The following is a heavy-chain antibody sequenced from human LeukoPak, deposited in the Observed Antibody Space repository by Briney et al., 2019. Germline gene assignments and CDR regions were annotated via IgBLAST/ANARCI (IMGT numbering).Heavy chain of an antibody. CDR2: INGDGSST. J-gene: IGHJ4*02. CDR3: ARGYSSGYWD. CDR1: GFTFNSYS. Sequence: GGSLRLSCAASGFTFNSYSMHWVRQTPGKGLVWVSRINGDGSSTTYADSVKGRFTISRDNAKNTLYLQMNSLRAEDTAVYYCARGYSSGYWDWGQGTLVTVSS. D-gene: IGHD3-22*01. V-gene: IGHV3-74*01.